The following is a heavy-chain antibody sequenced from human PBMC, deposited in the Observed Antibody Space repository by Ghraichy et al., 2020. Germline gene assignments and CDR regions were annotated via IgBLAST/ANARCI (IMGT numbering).Heavy chain of an antibody. CDR1: GGSISSYY. J-gene: IGHJ3*02. Sequence: SETLSLTCTVSGGSISSYYWSWIRQPPGKGLEWIGYIYYSGSTNYNPSLKSRVTISVDTSKNQFSLKLSSVTAADTAVYYCAREDRYCSGGSYSYYGDLGEHDAFDIWGQGTMVTVSS. CDR2: IYYSGST. D-gene: IGHD2-15*01. CDR3: AREDRYCSGGSYSYYGDLGEHDAFDI. V-gene: IGHV4-59*01.